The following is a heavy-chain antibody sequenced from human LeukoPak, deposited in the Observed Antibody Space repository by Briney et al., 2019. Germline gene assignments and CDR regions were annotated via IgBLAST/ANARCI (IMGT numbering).Heavy chain of an antibody. Sequence: GGSLRLSCAASGFTFSSYAMSWVRQAPGKGLEWVSGISGSGGRTYYADSVKGRFTISRDNSKNTLYLQMNSLRAEDTAVYYCAKADIITMVRGVTLDAFDIWGQGTMVTVSS. V-gene: IGHV3-23*01. CDR3: AKADIITMVRGVTLDAFDI. CDR2: ISGSGGRT. CDR1: GFTFSSYA. D-gene: IGHD3-10*01. J-gene: IGHJ3*02.